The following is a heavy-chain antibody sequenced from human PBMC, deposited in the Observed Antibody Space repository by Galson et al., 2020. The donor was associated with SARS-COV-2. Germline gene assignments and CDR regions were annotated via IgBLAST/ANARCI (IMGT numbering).Heavy chain of an antibody. J-gene: IGHJ4*02. CDR1: GFTFSSYA. CDR2: IRGSGGST. Sequence: GGSLRLSCAASGFTFSSYAMSWVRQAPGKGLEWVSGIRGSGGSTYYADSVKGRFIISRDISKNTLFLQMNTLRAEDTAVYYCAKAGAVSGLYKGDYFDSWGQGSLVTVSS. D-gene: IGHD6-19*01. V-gene: IGHV3-23*01. CDR3: AKAGAVSGLYKGDYFDS.